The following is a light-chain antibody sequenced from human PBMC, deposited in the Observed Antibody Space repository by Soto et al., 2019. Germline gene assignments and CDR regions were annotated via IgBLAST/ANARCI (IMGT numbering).Light chain of an antibody. CDR3: NSYTRSNSYV. V-gene: IGLV2-14*01. J-gene: IGLJ1*01. Sequence: QSALTQPASVSGSPGQSITISCTGTSSDVAAYDYVSWYQQHPGKAPKLILYDVNIRPSGVSSRFSGSKSGNTASLTISGLQAEDEADYYCNSYTRSNSYVFGTGTKLTVL. CDR1: SSDVAAYDY. CDR2: DVN.